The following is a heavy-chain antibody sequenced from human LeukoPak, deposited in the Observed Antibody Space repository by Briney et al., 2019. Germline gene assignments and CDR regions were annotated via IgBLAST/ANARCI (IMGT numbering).Heavy chain of an antibody. CDR2: INHSGST. CDR1: AFIFSGHW. V-gene: IGHV4-34*01. CDR3: ARAAPGGSGSYSRYFDY. Sequence: GSLRLSCEGSAFIFSGHWMNWVRQPPGKGLEWIGEINHSGSTNYNPSLKSRVTISVDTSKNQFSLKLSSVTAADTAVYYCARAAPGGSGSYSRYFDYWGQGTLVTVSS. D-gene: IGHD3-10*01. J-gene: IGHJ4*02.